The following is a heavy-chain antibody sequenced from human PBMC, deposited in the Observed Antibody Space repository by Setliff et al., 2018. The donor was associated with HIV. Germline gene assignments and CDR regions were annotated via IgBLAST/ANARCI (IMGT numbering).Heavy chain of an antibody. V-gene: IGHV7-4-1*02. D-gene: IGHD3-10*01. CDR3: ARVEIYGSGFYYYGMDV. CDR2: INTNTGNP. CDR1: GDTFSNYA. Sequence: WASVKVSCKASGDTFSNYAISWVRQAPGQGLEWMGWINTNTGNPTYAQGFTGRFVFSLDTSVSTAYLQISSLKAEDTAVYYCARVEIYGSGFYYYGMDVWGQGTTVTVSS. J-gene: IGHJ6*02.